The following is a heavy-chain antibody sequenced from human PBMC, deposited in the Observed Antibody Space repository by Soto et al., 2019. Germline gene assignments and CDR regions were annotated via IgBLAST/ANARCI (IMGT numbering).Heavy chain of an antibody. CDR3: ARLDSRYDAFDI. V-gene: IGHV3-21*01. D-gene: IGHD1-1*01. CDR1: GFTFSSYS. J-gene: IGHJ3*02. Sequence: EVQLVESGGGLVKPGGSLRLSCAASGFTFSSYSMNWVRQAPGKGLEWVSSISSSSSYIYYADSVKGRFTIPRDNAKNSLYLQMNSLRAEDTAVYYCARLDSRYDAFDIWGQGTMVTVSS. CDR2: ISSSSSYI.